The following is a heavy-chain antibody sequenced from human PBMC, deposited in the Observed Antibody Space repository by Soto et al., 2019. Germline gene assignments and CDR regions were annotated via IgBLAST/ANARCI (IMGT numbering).Heavy chain of an antibody. J-gene: IGHJ5*02. CDR3: ATLARGGPVTLPLDA. D-gene: IGHD3-10*01. CDR1: GFTFSSYT. V-gene: IGHV3-21*01. CDR2: ISTRSSLI. Sequence: GGSLRLSCAASGFTFSSYTINWVRLGPGKGLEWASSISTRSSLIYYADSVRGRFTFSRDNAKNSAYLQMNSLRADDTAVYYCATLARGGPVTLPLDAWGQGTLVTVSS.